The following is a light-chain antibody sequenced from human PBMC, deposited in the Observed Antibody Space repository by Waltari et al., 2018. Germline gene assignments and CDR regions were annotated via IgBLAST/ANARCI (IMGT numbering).Light chain of an antibody. V-gene: IGKV1-12*01. CDR1: QGISSR. CDR3: QQANSFPFT. J-gene: IGKJ3*01. Sequence: DIQMTQSPSFVSASVGDIVTITCRASQGISSRLAWYQQKPGKAPELLIYDASSLRYGVPSRFSGSGSGTDFTLTISSLQPEDFASYFCQQANSFPFTFGPGTRVDIK. CDR2: DAS.